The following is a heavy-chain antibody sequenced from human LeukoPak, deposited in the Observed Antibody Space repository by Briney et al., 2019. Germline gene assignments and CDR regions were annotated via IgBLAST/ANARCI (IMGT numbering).Heavy chain of an antibody. D-gene: IGHD4-17*01. J-gene: IGHJ4*02. CDR1: GGTFSSYA. V-gene: IGHV1-69*04. CDR2: VIPIRGLA. CDR3: ASGDSGPETVPGYFDH. Sequence: ASVKVSCKASGGTFSSYAISWVRQAPRPGLEWVGRVIPIRGLANYAQKFQGRVTITADTSTSTAYMELSSLKSDDTAVYYCASGDSGPETVPGYFDHWGQGTLITVSS.